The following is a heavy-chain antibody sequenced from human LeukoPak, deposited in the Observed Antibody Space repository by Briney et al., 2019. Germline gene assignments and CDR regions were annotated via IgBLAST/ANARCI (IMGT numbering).Heavy chain of an antibody. J-gene: IGHJ4*02. V-gene: IGHV3-15*01. CDR2: IKSKTDGGTT. CDR3: TTGGRGWPCDY. Sequence: GGSLRLSCAASGFIFSNAWMSWVRQAPGKGLEWVGRIKSKTDGGTTDCAAPVKGRFSISRDDSKNTLYLQMNSLKTEETAVYYCTTGGRGWPCDYWGQGTLVTVSS. D-gene: IGHD6-19*01. CDR1: GFIFSNAW.